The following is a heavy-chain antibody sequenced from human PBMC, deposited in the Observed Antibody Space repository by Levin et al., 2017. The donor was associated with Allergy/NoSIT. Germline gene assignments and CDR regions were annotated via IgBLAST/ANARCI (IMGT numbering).Heavy chain of an antibody. D-gene: IGHD5-12*01. J-gene: IGHJ4*02. Sequence: GESLKISCAASGFTFSSYGMHWVRQAPGKGLEWVAVISYDGSNKYYADSVKGRFTISRDNSKNTLYLQMNSLRAEDTAVYYCAKAGYSGYDYSHLGYWGQGTLVTVSS. CDR1: GFTFSSYG. CDR2: ISYDGSNK. CDR3: AKAGYSGYDYSHLGY. V-gene: IGHV3-30*18.